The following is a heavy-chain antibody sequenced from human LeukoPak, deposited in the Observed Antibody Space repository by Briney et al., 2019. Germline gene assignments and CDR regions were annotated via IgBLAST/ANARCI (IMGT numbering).Heavy chain of an antibody. D-gene: IGHD3-9*01. CDR1: GITLSNYG. CDR3: ARVRKLRYFDWLLSPQGWFDP. CDR2: ISDSGGST. V-gene: IGHV3-23*01. Sequence: PGGSLRLSCAVSGITLSNYGMSWVRQAPGKGLEWVAGISDSGGSTNYVDSVKGRFTISRDNPKNTLYLQMNSLRAEDTAVYYCARVRKLRYFDWLLSPQGWFDPWGQGTLVTVSS. J-gene: IGHJ5*02.